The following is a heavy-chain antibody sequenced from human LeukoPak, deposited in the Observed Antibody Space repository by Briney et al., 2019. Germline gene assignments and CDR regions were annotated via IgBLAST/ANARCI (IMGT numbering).Heavy chain of an antibody. CDR1: GFTFSSYS. V-gene: IGHV3-21*04. CDR3: AKSMVGLGYSGYDSHSAARY. CDR2: ISISSSYI. J-gene: IGHJ4*02. D-gene: IGHD5-12*01. Sequence: PGGSLRLSCAASGFTFSSYSMNWVRQAPGKGLEWVSSISISSSYIYYADSVKGRFTISRDNSKNTLYLQMNSLRAEDTAVYYCAKSMVGLGYSGYDSHSAARYWGQGTLVTVSS.